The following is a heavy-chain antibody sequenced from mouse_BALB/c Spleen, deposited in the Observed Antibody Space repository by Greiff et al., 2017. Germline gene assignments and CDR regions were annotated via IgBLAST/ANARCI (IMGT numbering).Heavy chain of an antibody. CDR1: GYSITSDYA. CDR2: ISYSGST. Sequence: EVKLVESGPGLVKPSQSLSLTCTVTGYSITSDYAWNWIRQFPGNKLEWMGYISYSGSTSYNPSLKSRISITRDTSKNQFFLQLNSVTTEDTATYYCAGGFAYWGQGTLVTVSA. J-gene: IGHJ3*01. V-gene: IGHV3-2*02. CDR3: AGGFAY.